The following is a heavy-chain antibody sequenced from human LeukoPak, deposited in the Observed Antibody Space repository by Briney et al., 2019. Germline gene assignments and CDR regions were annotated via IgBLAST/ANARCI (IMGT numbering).Heavy chain of an antibody. Sequence: PSETLSLTCTVSGGSMSPYHWGWIRQPPGKGLEWIGYIYYSGNSNYNPSLKSRVTMSLDTSKNQFSLKLSSVTAADTAVYYCVRRVAVRGFYGFDIWGQGAMVTVSS. J-gene: IGHJ3*02. CDR3: VRRVAVRGFYGFDI. CDR2: IYYSGNS. CDR1: GGSMSPYH. D-gene: IGHD6-6*01. V-gene: IGHV4-59*12.